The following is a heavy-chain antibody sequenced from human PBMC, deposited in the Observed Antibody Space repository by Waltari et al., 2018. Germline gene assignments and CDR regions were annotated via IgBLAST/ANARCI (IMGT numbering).Heavy chain of an antibody. CDR1: GGGFNTFG. V-gene: IGHV1-69*05. D-gene: IGHD6-13*01. CDR3: ARVIATDASAFGPFDS. J-gene: IGHJ4*02. CDR2: IIPRFGSP. Sequence: QVQVVQSGGEVKRPGSSVKVSCKACGGGFNTFGITRVRQAPGQRFEWMGGIIPRFGSPNYAQKFQGRVKISTDEYATTIYMELTSLRSEDTSVYYCARVIATDASAFGPFDSWGQGTLVTVSS.